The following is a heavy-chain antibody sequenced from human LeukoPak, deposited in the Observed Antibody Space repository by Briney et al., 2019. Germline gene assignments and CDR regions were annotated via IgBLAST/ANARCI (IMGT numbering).Heavy chain of an antibody. J-gene: IGHJ4*02. V-gene: IGHV3-30*02. CDR3: AKDRIRLGYDSSGFHFDY. CDR2: IRYDGSNK. CDR1: GFTFSNYG. D-gene: IGHD3-22*01. Sequence: GGSLRLSCAASGFTFSNYGMHWVRQAPGKGLEWVAFIRYDGSNKYYADSVKGRFTISRDNSKNTLYLQMNSLRAEDTAVHYCAKDRIRLGYDSSGFHFDYWGQGTLVTVSS.